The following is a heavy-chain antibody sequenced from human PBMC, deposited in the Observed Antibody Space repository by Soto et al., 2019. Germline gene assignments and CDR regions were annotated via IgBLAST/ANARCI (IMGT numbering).Heavy chain of an antibody. CDR2: IKQDGSEK. D-gene: IGHD6-6*01. CDR3: ARAGIAARPWWFDP. Sequence: GGSLRLSCAASGFTFSSYWMSWVRQAPGKGLEWVANIKQDGSEKYYVDSVKGRFTISRDNAKNSLYLQMNSLRAEDTAVYYCARAGIAARPWWFDPWGQGTLVTVSS. J-gene: IGHJ5*02. V-gene: IGHV3-7*03. CDR1: GFTFSSYW.